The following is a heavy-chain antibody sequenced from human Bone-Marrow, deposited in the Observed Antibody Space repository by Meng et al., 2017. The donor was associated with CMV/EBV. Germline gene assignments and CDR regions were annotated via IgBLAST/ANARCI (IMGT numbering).Heavy chain of an antibody. Sequence: GESLKISCAASGFTFASYARSWVHQAPGKGLEWVSGISSSGGSTYYADSVKGRFTISRDNSRNTLHLQMDSLRAEDTAVYYCAPLPLADLSFYDFWSGSLTPFIADYWGQGKLVNVSS. CDR3: APLPLADLSFYDFWSGSLTPFIADY. D-gene: IGHD3-3*01. CDR1: GFTFASYA. J-gene: IGHJ4*02. CDR2: ISSSGGST. V-gene: IGHV3-23*01.